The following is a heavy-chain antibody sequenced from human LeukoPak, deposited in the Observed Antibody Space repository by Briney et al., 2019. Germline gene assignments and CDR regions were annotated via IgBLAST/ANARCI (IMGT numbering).Heavy chain of an antibody. Sequence: SSETLSLTCTVSGGSISSSSHYWGWIRQPPGKGLEWIGSIYYSGSTYYNPSLKSRVTISVDTSKNQFSLKLSSVTAADTAVYYCARTIGYRRQSSFDYWGQGTLVTVSS. CDR2: IYYSGST. D-gene: IGHD5-18*01. V-gene: IGHV4-39*01. CDR1: GGSISSSSHY. J-gene: IGHJ4*02. CDR3: ARTIGYRRQSSFDY.